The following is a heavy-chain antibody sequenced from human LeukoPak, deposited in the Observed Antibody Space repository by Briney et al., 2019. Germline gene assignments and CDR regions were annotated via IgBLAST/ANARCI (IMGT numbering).Heavy chain of an antibody. V-gene: IGHV3-33*01. CDR3: ARNYYYDSTRLYYFDY. CDR2: IWYDGSNK. J-gene: IGHJ4*02. D-gene: IGHD3-22*01. Sequence: GGSLRLSCAASGFTFSSYGMHWVRQAPAKGLEWVAGIWYDGSNKYYADSVKGRFTISRDNSKNTLYLQMNSLRAEDTSVYYCARNYYYDSTRLYYFDYWGQGTLVTVSS. CDR1: GFTFSSYG.